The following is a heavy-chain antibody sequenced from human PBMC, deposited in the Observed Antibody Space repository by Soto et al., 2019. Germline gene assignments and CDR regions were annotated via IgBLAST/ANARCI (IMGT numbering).Heavy chain of an antibody. CDR1: GGSISKFY. J-gene: IGHJ5*02. CDR2: VCATGTT. Sequence: PSETLSLTCNVSGGSISKFYWAWIRKTAGNGLEWMGRVCATGTTDYNPSLRSRVAMSVDISKKTFSLRLRSVTGADSGVYYCVRDGSKSLRDWFDPWGQGILVTVSS. V-gene: IGHV4-4*07. CDR3: VRDGSKSLRDWFDP.